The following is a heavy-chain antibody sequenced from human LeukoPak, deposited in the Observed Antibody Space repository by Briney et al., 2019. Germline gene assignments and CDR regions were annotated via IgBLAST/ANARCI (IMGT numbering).Heavy chain of an antibody. D-gene: IGHD3-10*01. Sequence: GESLKISCKGSGYSFTSYWICWVRQMPGKGLEWMGTIYPGDSDTRYSPSFQGQVTISADKSISTAYLQWSSLKASDTAMYYCARREYPDPTSLHYYYPLDVWGQGTTVTVSS. CDR2: IYPGDSDT. V-gene: IGHV5-51*01. CDR1: GYSFTSYW. J-gene: IGHJ6*02. CDR3: ARREYPDPTSLHYYYPLDV.